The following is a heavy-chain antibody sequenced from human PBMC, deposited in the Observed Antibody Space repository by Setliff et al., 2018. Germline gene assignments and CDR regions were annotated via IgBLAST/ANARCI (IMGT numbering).Heavy chain of an antibody. D-gene: IGHD4-17*01. CDR1: GISITSGHY. CDR2: ISGGGGNT. V-gene: IGHV3-23*01. Sequence: ETLSLTCDVSGISITSGHYWGWIRQPPGKGLEWVSAISGGGGNTFYADSVQGRFTISRDNSKNTLYLQMNNLRAEDTAVYYCAKDLASGDYVYYFDYWGQGTLVTVSS. J-gene: IGHJ4*02. CDR3: AKDLASGDYVYYFDY.